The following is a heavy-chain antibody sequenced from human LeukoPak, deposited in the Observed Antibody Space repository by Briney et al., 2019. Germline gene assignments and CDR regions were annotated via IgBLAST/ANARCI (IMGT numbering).Heavy chain of an antibody. CDR1: GYSFTGHY. D-gene: IGHD5-12*01. V-gene: IGHV1-2*02. CDR2: INPNSGGA. J-gene: IGHJ4*02. Sequence: ASVKVSFKASGYSFTGHYMYWVRQAPGQGLKWMGWINPNSGGANYAQKFQGRVTMTRDTSITTAYMELSRLRSDDTAVYYCARELVATMADHWGQGTLVTVSS. CDR3: ARELVATMADH.